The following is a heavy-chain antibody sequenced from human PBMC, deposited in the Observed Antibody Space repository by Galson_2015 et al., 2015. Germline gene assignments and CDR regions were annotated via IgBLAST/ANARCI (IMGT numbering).Heavy chain of an antibody. CDR3: ARDPHRHHPGYGFSPVEQYFQH. Sequence: SLRLSCAASGFTFSDYYMSWIRQAPGKGLEWVSYISSSGSTIYYADSVKGRFTISRDNAKNSLYLQMNSLRAEDTAVYYCARDPHRHHPGYGFSPVEQYFQHWGQGTLVTVSS. CDR1: GFTFSDYY. D-gene: IGHD1-14*01. V-gene: IGHV3-11*01. CDR2: ISSSGSTI. J-gene: IGHJ1*01.